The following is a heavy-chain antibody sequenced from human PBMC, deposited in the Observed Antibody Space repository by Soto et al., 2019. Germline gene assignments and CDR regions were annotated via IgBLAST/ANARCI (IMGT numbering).Heavy chain of an antibody. CDR1: GFTFSNYA. V-gene: IGHV3-30-3*01. CDR2: IKSDGSNK. D-gene: IGHD6-13*01. J-gene: IGHJ4*02. CDR3: VRDGEQQLVPFDY. Sequence: GGSLRLSCAASGFTFSNYAMHWVRQAPGKGLEWVAVIKSDGSNKFYVDSVKGRFTISRDNSKNTLYLQMNSLRTQDTAVYYCVRDGEQQLVPFDYWGQGTLVTVSS.